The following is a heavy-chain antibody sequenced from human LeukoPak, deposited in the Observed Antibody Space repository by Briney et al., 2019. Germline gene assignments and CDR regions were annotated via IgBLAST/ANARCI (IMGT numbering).Heavy chain of an antibody. J-gene: IGHJ4*02. CDR2: IYYSGST. V-gene: IGHV4-39*01. Sequence: SETLSLTCTVTGGSISSSSYYWGWIRQPPGKGLEWIGSIYYSGSTYYNPSLKSRVTISVDTSKNQFSLKLSSVTAADTAVYYCASQDRGSYYIPPNFDYWGQGTLVTVSS. CDR3: ASQDRGSYYIPPNFDY. D-gene: IGHD1-26*01. CDR1: GGSISSSSYY.